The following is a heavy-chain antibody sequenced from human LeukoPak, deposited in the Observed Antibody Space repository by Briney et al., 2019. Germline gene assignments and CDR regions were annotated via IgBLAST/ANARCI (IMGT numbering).Heavy chain of an antibody. J-gene: IGHJ5*02. CDR2: INHRGGT. CDR1: GGSFSGYL. CDR3: TRGKDDGAWGTYRFEPNWFDP. Sequence: SETLSLTCAVYGGSFSGYLWIWVRQAPGKGPEWIGEINHRGGTDYNPSLRSRVTISLDTSKTQFSLDLTSVTAADTAVYFCTRGKDDGAWGTYRFEPNWFDPWGQGTLVTVSS. V-gene: IGHV4-34*01. D-gene: IGHD3-16*02.